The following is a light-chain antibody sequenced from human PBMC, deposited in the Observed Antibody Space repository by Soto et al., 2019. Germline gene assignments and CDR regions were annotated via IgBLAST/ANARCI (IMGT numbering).Light chain of an antibody. Sequence: QSVLTQPPSASGTPGQRVTISCSGSSSNIGENTVSWYQQLPGTAPKLLIQVTNRRPSGVPDQFSGSKSGTSASLAISGLQSEDEAAYYCAAWDDSLNGHVFGTGTKVTVL. CDR1: SSNIGENT. J-gene: IGLJ1*01. V-gene: IGLV1-44*01. CDR3: AAWDDSLNGHV. CDR2: VTN.